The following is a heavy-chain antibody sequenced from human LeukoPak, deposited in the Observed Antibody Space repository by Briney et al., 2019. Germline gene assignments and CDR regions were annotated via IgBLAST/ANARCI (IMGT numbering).Heavy chain of an antibody. CDR1: GFTFSDYY. J-gene: IGHJ5*02. Sequence: GGSLRLSCAASGFTFSDYYMSWIRQAPGEGVEWVSYISIIVSTIYYADSVKGRFTIPRENANNSLYLPMNSLRAEDTAVYYCARDASIKYGDYVGWFDPWGQGTLVTVSS. D-gene: IGHD4-17*01. CDR3: ARDASIKYGDYVGWFDP. V-gene: IGHV3-11*01. CDR2: ISIIVSTI.